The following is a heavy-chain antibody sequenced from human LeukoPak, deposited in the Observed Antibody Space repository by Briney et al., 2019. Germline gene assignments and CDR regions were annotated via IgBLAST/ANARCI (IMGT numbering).Heavy chain of an antibody. CDR3: ARMVADNYYYYYMDV. CDR2: INHSGST. D-gene: IGHD2-15*01. V-gene: IGHV4-34*01. J-gene: IGHJ6*03. Sequence: SGTLSLTCAVYGGSFSGYYWSWIRQPPGKGLEWIGEINHSGSTNYNPSLKSRVTISVDTSKNQFSLKLSSVTAADTAVYYCARMVADNYYYYYMDVWGKGTTVTISS. CDR1: GGSFSGYY.